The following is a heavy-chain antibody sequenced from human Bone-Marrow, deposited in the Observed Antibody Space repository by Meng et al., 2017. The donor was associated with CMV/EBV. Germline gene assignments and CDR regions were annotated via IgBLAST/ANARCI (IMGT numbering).Heavy chain of an antibody. J-gene: IGHJ3*02. D-gene: IGHD2-15*01. CDR2: ISSSSSYI. Sequence: GGSLRLSCAASGFTFSSYSMNWVRQAPGKGLEWVSSISSSSSYIYYADSVKGRFTISRDNAKNSLYLQMNSLRAEDTAVYYCARSGSGGGAFDIWGQGKMVTVSS. CDR1: GFTFSSYS. CDR3: ARSGSGGGAFDI. V-gene: IGHV3-21*01.